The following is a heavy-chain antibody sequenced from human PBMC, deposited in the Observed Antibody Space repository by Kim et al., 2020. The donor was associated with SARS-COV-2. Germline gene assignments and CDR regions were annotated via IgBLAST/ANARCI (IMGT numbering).Heavy chain of an antibody. J-gene: IGHJ6*02. V-gene: IGHV1-69*10. CDR2: IIPILGIT. D-gene: IGHD3-9*01. CDR1: GDTFNNYT. Sequence: SVKVSCKAPGDTFNNYTLTWVRQAPGQGLEWLGRIIPILGITNYAQNYQGRVTITADKSTGTAYMDLSSLRSEDTAVFYCARANYDILTGEVGGMDVWGQGTTVTVSS. CDR3: ARANYDILTGEVGGMDV.